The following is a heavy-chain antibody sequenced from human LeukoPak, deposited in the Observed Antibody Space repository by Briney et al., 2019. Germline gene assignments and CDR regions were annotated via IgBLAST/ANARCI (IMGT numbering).Heavy chain of an antibody. J-gene: IGHJ3*02. CDR1: GYSFTSYW. Sequence: GESLKISCKGSGYSFTSYWIGWVRQMPGKGLGWMGIIYPGDSDTRYSPSFQGQVTISADKSISTAYLQWSSLKASDTAMYYCARQGSYYYGSGSYVSAFDIWGQGTMVTVSS. CDR2: IYPGDSDT. V-gene: IGHV5-51*01. CDR3: ARQGSYYYGSGSYVSAFDI. D-gene: IGHD3-10*01.